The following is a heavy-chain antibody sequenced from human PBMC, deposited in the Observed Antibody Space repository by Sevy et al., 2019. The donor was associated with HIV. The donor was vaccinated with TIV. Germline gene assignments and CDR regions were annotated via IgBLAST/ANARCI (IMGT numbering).Heavy chain of an antibody. J-gene: IGHJ3*02. V-gene: IGHV3-23*01. D-gene: IGHD3-10*01. Sequence: WGSLRLSCAAFGFNFNTYAISWVRQAPGKGLEWVSTISGSGANTFYADSVKGQFTISRDNSQNTMYLQMNSLRADDAAIYYCAKHVGNPSGAFDIWGQGTTVTVSS. CDR1: GFNFNTYA. CDR3: AKHVGNPSGAFDI. CDR2: ISGSGANT.